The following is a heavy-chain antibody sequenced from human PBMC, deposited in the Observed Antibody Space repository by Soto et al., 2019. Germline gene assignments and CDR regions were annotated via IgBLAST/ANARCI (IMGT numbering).Heavy chain of an antibody. CDR2: TYYPADT. V-gene: IGHV4-61*01. CDR1: GGSVTTGIYY. Sequence: PSATLPLTCTVSGGSVTTGIYYWSWIRQPPGQGLEWIGYTYYPADTKYGPSLECRAPLSADPSNKQFSLSLSPVSGADTALYLDAGAKYRGERYDYWGLGSLVTVSS. D-gene: IGHD3-10*01. J-gene: IGHJ4*02. CDR3: AGAKYRGERYDY.